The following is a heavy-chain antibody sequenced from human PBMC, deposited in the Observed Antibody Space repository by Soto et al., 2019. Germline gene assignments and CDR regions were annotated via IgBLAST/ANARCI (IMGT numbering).Heavy chain of an antibody. J-gene: IGHJ5*02. V-gene: IGHV4-61*01. CDR2: IYHSGSS. Sequence: SETLSLTCTFSGGSVSGGSYYWSWIRQPPGKGLEWIGYIYHSGSSNYNPSLKSRVTISVDTSKNQFSLKLSSVTAADTAVYYCASGSGSYYSWFDPWGQGTLVTVSS. CDR3: ASGSGSYYSWFDP. CDR1: GGSVSGGSYY. D-gene: IGHD3-10*01.